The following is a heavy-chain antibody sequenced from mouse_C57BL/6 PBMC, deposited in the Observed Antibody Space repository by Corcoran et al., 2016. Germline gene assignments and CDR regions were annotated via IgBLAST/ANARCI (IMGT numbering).Heavy chain of an antibody. V-gene: IGHV1-26*01. Sequence: EVQLQQSGPELVKPGASVKISCKASGYTFTDYYMNWVKQSHGKSLEWIGDINPNNGGTSYNQKFKGKATLTVDKSSSTAYMELRSLTSEDSAVYYCAFLRKGAMDYWGQGTSVTVSS. J-gene: IGHJ4*01. D-gene: IGHD1-1*01. CDR1: GYTFTDYY. CDR2: INPNNGGT. CDR3: AFLRKGAMDY.